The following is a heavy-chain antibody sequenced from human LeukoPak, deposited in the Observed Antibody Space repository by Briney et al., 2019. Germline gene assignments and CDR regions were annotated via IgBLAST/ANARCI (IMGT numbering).Heavy chain of an antibody. Sequence: GGSLRLSCAASGFTFSNYDMIWVRQAPGKGLEWVSSIRATGAGGNTYSADPVKGRFTTSRDDSKSTLFLQMDSLTAEDTAVYYCTRNGGGLGYWSQGALVTVSS. V-gene: IGHV3-23*01. J-gene: IGHJ4*02. CDR1: GFTFSNYD. D-gene: IGHD3-16*01. CDR3: TRNGGGLGY. CDR2: IRATGAGGNT.